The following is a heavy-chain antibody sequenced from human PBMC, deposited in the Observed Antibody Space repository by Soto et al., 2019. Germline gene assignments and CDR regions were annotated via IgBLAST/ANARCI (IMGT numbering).Heavy chain of an antibody. CDR3: ARDNWTDVLGRRGYNWFDP. CDR1: GGTFSSYT. CDR2: IIPILGIA. V-gene: IGHV1-69*08. Sequence: QVQLVQSGAEVKKPGSSVKVSCKASGGTFSSYTISWVRQAPGQGLEWMGRIIPILGIANYAQKFQGRVTITADKSTSXAXTELSSLRSEDTAVYYCARDNWTDVLGRRGYNWFDPWGQGTLVTVSS. J-gene: IGHJ5*02. D-gene: IGHD1-20*01.